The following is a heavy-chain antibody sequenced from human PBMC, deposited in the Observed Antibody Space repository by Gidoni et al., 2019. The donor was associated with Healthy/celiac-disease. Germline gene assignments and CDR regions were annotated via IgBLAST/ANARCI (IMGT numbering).Heavy chain of an antibody. CDR3: ARDKTDFDY. J-gene: IGHJ4*02. Sequence: QVQLQESGPGLVQPSETLSLTCTVPGGSISSYYWSWIRQPPGKGLEWIGYIYYSGSTNYNPSLKSRVTISVDTSKNQFSLKLSSVTAADTAVYYCARDKTDFDYWGQGTLVTVSS. D-gene: IGHD1-1*01. CDR1: GGSISSYY. CDR2: IYYSGST. V-gene: IGHV4-59*01.